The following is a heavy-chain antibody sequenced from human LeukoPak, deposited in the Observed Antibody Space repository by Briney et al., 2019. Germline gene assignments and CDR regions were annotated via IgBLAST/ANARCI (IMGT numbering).Heavy chain of an antibody. CDR3: ARELNYGDYVDAFDI. CDR2: IYSGGST. CDR1: GFTVSSNY. V-gene: IGHV3-53*01. Sequence: LPGGSLRLSCAASGFTVSSNYMSWVRQAPGKGLEWVSVIYSGGSTYYADSVKGRFTISRDNSKNTLYLQMNSLRAEDTAVYYCARELNYGDYVDAFDIWGQGTMVTVSS. J-gene: IGHJ3*02. D-gene: IGHD4-17*01.